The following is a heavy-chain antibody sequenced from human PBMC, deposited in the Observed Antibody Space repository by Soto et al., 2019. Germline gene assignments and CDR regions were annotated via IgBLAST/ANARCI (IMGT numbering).Heavy chain of an antibody. CDR1: GFTFSSYA. V-gene: IGHV3-64D*06. D-gene: IGHD3-3*01. CDR3: VKNDFWSGYYTGEDGYYFDY. Sequence: GGSLRLSCSASGFTFSSYAMHWVRQAPGKGLEYVSAISSNGGSTYYADSVKGRFTISRDNSKNTLYLQMSSLRAEDTAVYYCVKNDFWSGYYTGEDGYYFDYWGQGTLVTVSS. J-gene: IGHJ4*02. CDR2: ISSNGGST.